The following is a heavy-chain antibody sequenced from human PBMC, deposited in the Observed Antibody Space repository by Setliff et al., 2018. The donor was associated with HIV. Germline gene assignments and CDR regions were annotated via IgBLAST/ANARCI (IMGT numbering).Heavy chain of an antibody. V-gene: IGHV1-2*02. D-gene: IGHD6-13*01. J-gene: IGHJ3*02. CDR2: INPNSGGT. CDR1: GYTFTGYY. CDR3: ARDLVWPYSSRWYDAFDI. Sequence: ASVKVSCKASGYTFTGYYVRWVRQAPGQGLEWMGWINPNSGGTNYAQKFQGRVTMTRDTSISTAHMELSRLTSDDTAVYYCARDLVWPYSSRWYDAFDIWGQGTMVTVSS.